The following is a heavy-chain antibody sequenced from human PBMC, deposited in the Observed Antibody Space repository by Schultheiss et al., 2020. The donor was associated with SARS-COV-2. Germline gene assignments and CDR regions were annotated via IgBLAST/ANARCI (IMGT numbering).Heavy chain of an antibody. V-gene: IGHV6-1*01. CDR1: GDTVSSNIAA. CDR3: AREALSLDY. J-gene: IGHJ4*02. CDR2: TYHRSRWSF. Sequence: SETLSLTCAISGDTVSSNIAAWNWFRQSPSRGLEWLGRTYHRSRWSFDYAVSVQSRIVINPDTSKNQFSLQLSSVTPEDTAVYYCAREALSLDYWGQGTLVTVSS.